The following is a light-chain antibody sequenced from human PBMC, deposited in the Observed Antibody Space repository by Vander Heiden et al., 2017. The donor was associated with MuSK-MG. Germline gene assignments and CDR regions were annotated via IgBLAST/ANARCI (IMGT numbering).Light chain of an antibody. J-gene: IGLJ2*01. CDR2: EVS. CDR3: GSYASSNTWV. V-gene: IGLV2-23*02. CDR1: SSDVGSYNL. Sequence: QPALTQPASVSGSPGQSITISCTGTSSDVGSYNLVSWYQQHPGKAPKRRRYEVSKRPSGDSNRFSGTKSGNTGSTKIWGLEAGDEADDYCGSYASSNTWVFGGGTKLTVL.